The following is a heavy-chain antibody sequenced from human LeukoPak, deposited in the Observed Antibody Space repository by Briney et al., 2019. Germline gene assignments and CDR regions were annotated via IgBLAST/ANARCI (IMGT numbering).Heavy chain of an antibody. CDR1: GGSISSYY. V-gene: IGHV4-59*01. D-gene: IGHD6-19*01. CDR3: ARAPGSAYYPYYYMDV. J-gene: IGHJ6*03. Sequence: SETLSLTCTVSGGSISSYYWSWIRQPPGKGLEWIGYIYYSGSTNYNPSLKSRVTISVDTSKNQFSLKLSSVTAADTAVYYCARAPGSAYYPYYYMDVWGKGTTVTVSS. CDR2: IYYSGST.